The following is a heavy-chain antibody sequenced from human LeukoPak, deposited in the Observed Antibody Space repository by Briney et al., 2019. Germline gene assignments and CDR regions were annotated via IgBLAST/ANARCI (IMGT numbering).Heavy chain of an antibody. J-gene: IGHJ4*02. CDR3: ARQVVGYSNYVVSGYFDY. Sequence: SETLSLTCTVSGGSISSSCYYWGWIRQPPGKGLEGVGSIFYCGSTYYNPSLKSRVTISVDTSKNQFSLKLSSVTAADTAMYYSARQVVGYSNYVVSGYFDYWGQGTLVTVSS. V-gene: IGHV4-39*01. CDR2: IFYCGST. CDR1: GGSISSSCYY. D-gene: IGHD4-11*01.